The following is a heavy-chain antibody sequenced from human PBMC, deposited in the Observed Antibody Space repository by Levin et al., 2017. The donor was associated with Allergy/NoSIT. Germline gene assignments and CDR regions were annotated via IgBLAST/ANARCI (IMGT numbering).Heavy chain of an antibody. J-gene: IGHJ3*02. CDR2: TYYRSKWYN. CDR1: GDSVSSNSAA. Sequence: SQTLSLTCAISGDSVSSNSAAWNWIRQSPSRGLEWLGRTYYRSKWYNDYAVSVKSRITINPDTSKNQFSLQLNSVTPEDTAVYYCARATVAGTKKVYAFDIWGQGTMVTVSS. CDR3: ARATVAGTKKVYAFDI. V-gene: IGHV6-1*01. D-gene: IGHD6-19*01.